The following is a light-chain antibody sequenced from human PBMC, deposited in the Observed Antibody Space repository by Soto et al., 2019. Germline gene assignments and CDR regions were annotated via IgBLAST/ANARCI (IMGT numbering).Light chain of an antibody. Sequence: DIVMTQSPDSLAVSLGERATINCKSSQSVLYSSNNKNYLAWYQQKPGQPPKLLIYWASTRESGVPDRISGSGSGTDFTLTISSLQAEDVVVYYCQQYYSTIFTFGPGTKVDIK. CDR2: WAS. J-gene: IGKJ3*01. V-gene: IGKV4-1*01. CDR3: QQYYSTIFT. CDR1: QSVLYSSNNKNY.